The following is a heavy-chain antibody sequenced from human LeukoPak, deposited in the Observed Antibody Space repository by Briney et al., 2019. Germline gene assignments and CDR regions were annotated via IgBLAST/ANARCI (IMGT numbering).Heavy chain of an antibody. J-gene: IGHJ5*02. CDR3: ARRKITMVRGAGSRERNRQLKYNWFDP. CDR2: INNSGST. V-gene: IGHV4-34*01. CDR1: GGSFSGYY. D-gene: IGHD3-10*01. Sequence: PSETLSLTCAVYGGSFSGYYWSWIRQPPGKGLEWIGEINNSGSTNYNPSLKSRFTISVDTSKNQFSLKLSSVTAADTAVYYCARRKITMVRGAGSRERNRQLKYNWFDPWGQGTLVTVSS.